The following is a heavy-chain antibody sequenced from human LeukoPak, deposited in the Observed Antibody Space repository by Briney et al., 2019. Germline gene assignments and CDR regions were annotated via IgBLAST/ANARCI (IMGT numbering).Heavy chain of an antibody. Sequence: ASVKVSCKASGYTFTSYDINWVRQATGQGLEWMGWMNPNSGNTGYAQKFQGRVTMTRNTSISTAYMELSSLRSEDTAVYYCAGRRQGRITMVRGVTNWFDPWGQGTLVTVFS. CDR1: GYTFTSYD. J-gene: IGHJ5*02. CDR2: MNPNSGNT. CDR3: AGRRQGRITMVRGVTNWFDP. V-gene: IGHV1-8*01. D-gene: IGHD3-10*01.